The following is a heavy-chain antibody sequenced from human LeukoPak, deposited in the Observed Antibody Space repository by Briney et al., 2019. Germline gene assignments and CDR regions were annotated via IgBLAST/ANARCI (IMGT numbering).Heavy chain of an antibody. CDR1: GGSISSHY. Sequence: SETLSLTCTVSGGSISSHYWSWIRQPAGKGLEWIGRIYTTGSTTYNPSLKSRVTMSVDTSKSQISLKLSSVTAADTAVYYCARGSYSSSWYWYFDLWGRGALVTVSS. CDR2: IYTTGST. CDR3: ARGSYSSSWYWYFDL. J-gene: IGHJ2*01. V-gene: IGHV4-4*07. D-gene: IGHD6-13*01.